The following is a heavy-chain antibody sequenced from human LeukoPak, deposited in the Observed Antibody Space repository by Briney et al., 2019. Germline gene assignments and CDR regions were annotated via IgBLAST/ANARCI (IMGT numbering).Heavy chain of an antibody. CDR2: ISGSGANT. CDR3: AKDYRYDYIWGSYYDYFDY. Sequence: GGSLRLSCAASGFTFSSYVMTWIRQAPGKGLEWVSAISGSGANTYCVDSVRGRFTISRDNSKNMLYLQMNSLRGEDTAVYYCAKDYRYDYIWGSYYDYFDYWGQGTLVTVSS. J-gene: IGHJ4*02. D-gene: IGHD3-16*01. V-gene: IGHV3-23*01. CDR1: GFTFSSYV.